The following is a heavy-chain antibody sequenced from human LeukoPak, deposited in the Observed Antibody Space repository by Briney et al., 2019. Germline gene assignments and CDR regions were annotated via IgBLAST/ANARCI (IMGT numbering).Heavy chain of an antibody. J-gene: IGHJ4*02. CDR1: GYTFTSYG. CDR3: ARDIGIAVAGTFDY. Sequence: VASVKVSCKASGYTFTSYGISRVRQAPGQGLEWMGWISAYNGNTNYAQKLQGRVTMTTDTSTSTAYMELRSLRSDDTAVYYCARDIGIAVAGTFDYWGQGTLVTVSS. CDR2: ISAYNGNT. V-gene: IGHV1-18*01. D-gene: IGHD6-19*01.